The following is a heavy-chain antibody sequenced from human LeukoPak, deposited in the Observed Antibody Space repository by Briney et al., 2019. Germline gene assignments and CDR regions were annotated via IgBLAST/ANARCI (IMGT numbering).Heavy chain of an antibody. J-gene: IGHJ2*01. V-gene: IGHV1-18*01. CDR2: ISAYNGNR. D-gene: IGHD6-19*01. CDR3: ARAGXYSSGXSXXYFDL. Sequence: GASVTVSRQPSGYTFTSYGFSWVRQAPRPAREWVGWISAYNGNRNYAQKLQGRVTMTTDTTTSTAHMELRRLRSDDTAEDYCARAGXYSSGXSXXYFDLWGRGTLVTVSS. CDR1: GYTFTSYG.